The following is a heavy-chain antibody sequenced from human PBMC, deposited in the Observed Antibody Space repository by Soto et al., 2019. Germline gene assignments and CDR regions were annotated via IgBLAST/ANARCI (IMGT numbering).Heavy chain of an antibody. D-gene: IGHD3-10*01. CDR1: GYTFTSYA. Sequence: GASVKVSCKASGYTFTSYAMHWVRQAPGQRLEWMGWINAGNGNTKYSQKFQGRVTITRDTSASTAYMELSSLRSEDTATYYCAHTPMVREPAPFGMDVWGQGTTVTVSS. V-gene: IGHV1-3*01. CDR2: INAGNGNT. J-gene: IGHJ6*02. CDR3: AHTPMVREPAPFGMDV.